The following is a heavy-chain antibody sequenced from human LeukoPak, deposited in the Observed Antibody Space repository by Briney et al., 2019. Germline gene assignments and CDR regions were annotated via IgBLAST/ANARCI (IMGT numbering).Heavy chain of an antibody. Sequence: QAGGSLRLSCAASGFTFSSYGMHWVRQAPGKGLEWVAIISYDGSDVYYADSVKGRFTISRDNSKNTLYLQMNSLRGEDTAVYYCAKEDSYRFGSGKIDYWGQGTLVTVSS. CDR2: ISYDGSDV. J-gene: IGHJ4*02. CDR3: AKEDSYRFGSGKIDY. D-gene: IGHD3-10*01. CDR1: GFTFSSYG. V-gene: IGHV3-30*18.